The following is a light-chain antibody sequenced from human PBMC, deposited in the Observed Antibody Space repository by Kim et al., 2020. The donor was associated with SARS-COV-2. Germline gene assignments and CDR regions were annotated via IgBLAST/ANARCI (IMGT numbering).Light chain of an antibody. CDR1: QSVSDN. CDR2: GAS. CDR3: QQYNNWPSIT. J-gene: IGKJ5*01. V-gene: IGKV3-15*01. Sequence: EIVMTQSPATLSVSPGERATLSCRASQSVSDNLAWYQQKPGQAPRLLIDGASTRATGIPARFSGSGSGTEFTLTISSLQSEDFATYYCQQYNNWPSITFGQGTRLEIK.